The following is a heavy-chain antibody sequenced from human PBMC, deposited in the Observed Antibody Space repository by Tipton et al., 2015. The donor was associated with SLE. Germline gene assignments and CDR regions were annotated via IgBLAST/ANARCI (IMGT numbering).Heavy chain of an antibody. J-gene: IGHJ3*01. CDR3: AREMVRGVPDAFDV. CDR2: IRYDGSNK. CDR1: GFTFSSYG. D-gene: IGHD3-10*01. V-gene: IGHV3-30*02. Sequence: SLRLSCAASGFTFSSYGMHWVRQAPGKGLEWVAFIRYDGSNKYYADSVKGRFTISRDNSKNTLYLQMNSLRAEDTAVYYCAREMVRGVPDAFDVWGQGTMVTVSS.